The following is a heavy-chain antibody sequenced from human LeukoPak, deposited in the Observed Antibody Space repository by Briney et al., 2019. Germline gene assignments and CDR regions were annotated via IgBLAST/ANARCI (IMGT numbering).Heavy chain of an antibody. Sequence: SETLSLTCTVSGGSISSYYWSWIRQPAGKGLEWIGRIYTSGSTNYNPSLKSRVTMSVDTSKNQFSLKLSSVTAGEMAAYYCMILQYRGIAADGTFDYLSEGTVVTVSS. CDR3: MILQYRGIAADGTFDY. V-gene: IGHV4-4*07. CDR2: IYTSGST. CDR1: GGSISSYY. J-gene: IGHJ4*02. D-gene: IGHD6-13*01.